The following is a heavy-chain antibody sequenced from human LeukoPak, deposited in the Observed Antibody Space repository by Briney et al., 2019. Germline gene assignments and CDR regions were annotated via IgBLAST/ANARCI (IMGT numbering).Heavy chain of an antibody. CDR1: GFTFSNYA. V-gene: IGHV3-30*18. J-gene: IGHJ4*02. CDR2: ISYDGSNK. CDR3: AKDQYGSSSWYDY. Sequence: GGSLRLSCAASGFTFSNYAMSWVRQAPGKGLEWVAVISYDGSNKYYADSVKGRFTISRDNSKNTLYLQMNSLRAEDTAVYYCAKDQYGSSSWYDYWGQGTLVTVSS. D-gene: IGHD6-13*01.